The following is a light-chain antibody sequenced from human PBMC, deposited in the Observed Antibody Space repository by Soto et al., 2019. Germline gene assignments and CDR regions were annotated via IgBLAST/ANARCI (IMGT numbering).Light chain of an antibody. V-gene: IGLV2-8*01. CDR3: TSYVGNDIWV. CDR1: SSDVGAYKY. CDR2: EVT. J-gene: IGLJ3*02. Sequence: QSALTQPPSASGSPGQSVTISCTGTSSDVGAYKYVSWYQQYPGKAPKLMIYEVTKRPSGVPDRFSGYKSGNTASLTGSGLQAEDEAAYYCTSYVGNDIWVFGGGTKLTVL.